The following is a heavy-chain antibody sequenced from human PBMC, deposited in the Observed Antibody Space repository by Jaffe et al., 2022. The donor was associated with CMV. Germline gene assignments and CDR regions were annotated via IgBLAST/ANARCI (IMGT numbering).Heavy chain of an antibody. Sequence: QVQLVESGGGVVQPGRSLRLSCAASGFTFSSYGMHWVRQAPGKGLEWVAVISYDGSNKYYADSVKGRFTISRDNSKNTLYLQMNSLRAEDTAVYYCAKDTNGAAAGQYYYYYGMDVWGQGTTVTVSS. CDR1: GFTFSSYG. D-gene: IGHD6-13*01. CDR2: ISYDGSNK. V-gene: IGHV3-30*18. CDR3: AKDTNGAAAGQYYYYYGMDV. J-gene: IGHJ6*02.